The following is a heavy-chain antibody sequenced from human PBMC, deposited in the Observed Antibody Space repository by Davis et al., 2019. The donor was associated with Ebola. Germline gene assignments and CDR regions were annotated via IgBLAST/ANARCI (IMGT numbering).Heavy chain of an antibody. CDR3: ARDLCGMDDY. CDR1: GFTFSSYW. J-gene: IGHJ4*02. CDR2: SNEHGTIT. Sequence: PGGSLRLSCAASGFTFSSYWMHWVCHVPGKGLVWVSRSNEHGTITNYADSVRGRFTISRDNAKNTLYLQMNSLRAEDTAIYYCARDLCGMDDYWGPGTLVTVSS. V-gene: IGHV3-74*01. D-gene: IGHD2-21*01.